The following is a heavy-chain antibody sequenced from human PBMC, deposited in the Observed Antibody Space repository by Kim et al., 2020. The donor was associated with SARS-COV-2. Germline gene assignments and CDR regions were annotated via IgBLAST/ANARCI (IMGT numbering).Heavy chain of an antibody. CDR3: ARTRGCDY. V-gene: IGHV1-3*01. D-gene: IGHD2-15*01. CDR1: GYTFTTYA. J-gene: IGHJ4*02. CDR2: INPGNGNT. Sequence: ASVKVSCKASGYTFTTYAMHWVRQAPGQRLEWMGWINPGNGNTKYSEKFQGRVAITRDTSASTAYMELSSLRSEDTAVHYCARTRGCDYWGRGTQVTVAS.